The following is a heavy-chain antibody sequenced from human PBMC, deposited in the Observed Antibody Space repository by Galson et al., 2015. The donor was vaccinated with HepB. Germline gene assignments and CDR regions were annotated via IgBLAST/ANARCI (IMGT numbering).Heavy chain of an antibody. CDR3: AKGPPTRTNYYDSSSNGMDV. V-gene: IGHV3-23*01. J-gene: IGHJ6*02. Sequence: SLRLSCAASGFTFSSYAMSWVRQAPGKGLEWVSAINGSGGSTYYADSVKGRFTISRDNSKNTLYLQMNSLRAEDTAVYYCAKGPPTRTNYYDSSSNGMDVWGQGTTVTVSS. CDR1: GFTFSSYA. CDR2: INGSGGST. D-gene: IGHD3-22*01.